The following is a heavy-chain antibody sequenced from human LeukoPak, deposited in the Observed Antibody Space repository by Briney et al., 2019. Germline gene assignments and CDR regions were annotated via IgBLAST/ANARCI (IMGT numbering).Heavy chain of an antibody. D-gene: IGHD4-11*01. V-gene: IGHV1-2*02. Sequence: ASVKVSCKASGYTFTGYYMHWVRQAPGQGLEWMGWINPNSGGTNYAQKFQGRVTMTRDTSISTAYMELSRLRSDDTAVYYCAREEKVYSNYNWFDPWGQGTLVTVSS. J-gene: IGHJ5*02. CDR1: GYTFTGYY. CDR3: AREEKVYSNYNWFDP. CDR2: INPNSGGT.